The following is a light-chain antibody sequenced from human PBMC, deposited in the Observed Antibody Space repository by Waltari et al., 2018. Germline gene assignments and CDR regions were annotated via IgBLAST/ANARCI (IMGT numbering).Light chain of an antibody. CDR2: EVS. Sequence: QSALTQPASVSGSPGQSITISCSGTDSDVGAYDFVSWYQQHPGKAPHLIIYEVSNRPSGISNRFSASKSGNTASLTISGLQAEDEADYYCSSYTNRATLRVFGTGTKVTVL. J-gene: IGLJ1*01. CDR3: SSYTNRATLRV. CDR1: DSDVGAYDF. V-gene: IGLV2-14*01.